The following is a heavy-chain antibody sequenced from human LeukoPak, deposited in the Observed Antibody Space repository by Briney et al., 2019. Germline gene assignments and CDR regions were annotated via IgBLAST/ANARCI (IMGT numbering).Heavy chain of an antibody. CDR3: ARGLLAYCGGDCYSDAFDI. CDR2: ISSSSSYI. D-gene: IGHD2-21*02. J-gene: IGHJ3*02. V-gene: IGHV3-21*01. Sequence: GGSLRLSCAASGFTFSSYSMNWVRQAPGKGLEWVSSISSSSSYIYYADSVKGRFTISRDNAKNSLYLQMNSLRAEDTAVYYCARGLLAYCGGDCYSDAFDIWGQGTMVTVSS. CDR1: GFTFSSYS.